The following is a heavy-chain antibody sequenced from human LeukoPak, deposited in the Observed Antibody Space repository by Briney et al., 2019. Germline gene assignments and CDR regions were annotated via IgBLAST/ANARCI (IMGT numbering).Heavy chain of an antibody. D-gene: IGHD5-18*01. V-gene: IGHV4-59*01. CDR1: GGSISSYY. CDR3: AREHTAMAYNWFDP. CDR2: IYYSGST. J-gene: IGHJ5*02. Sequence: SETLSLTCTVSGGSISSYYWSWVRQTPGKGLEGIGYIYYSGSTNYNPSLKSRVTISVDTSKNKFSLKLSSVTAADTAVYYCAREHTAMAYNWFDPWGQGTLVTVSS.